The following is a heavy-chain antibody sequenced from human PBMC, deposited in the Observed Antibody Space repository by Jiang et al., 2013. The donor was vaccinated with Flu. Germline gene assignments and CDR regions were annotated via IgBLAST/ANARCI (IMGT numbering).Heavy chain of an antibody. CDR2: ISAYNGNT. D-gene: IGHD6-13*01. Sequence: YGISWVRQAPGQGLEWMGWISAYNGNTNYAQKLQGRVIMTTDTSTSTAYMELRSLRSDDTAVYYCARRKGYSADFDYWGQGTLVTVSS. CDR1: YG. J-gene: IGHJ4*02. V-gene: IGHV1-18*01. CDR3: ARRKGYSADFDY.